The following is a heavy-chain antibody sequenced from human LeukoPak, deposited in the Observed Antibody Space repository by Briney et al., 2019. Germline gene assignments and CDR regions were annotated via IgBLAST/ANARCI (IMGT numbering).Heavy chain of an antibody. J-gene: IGHJ6*03. CDR2: IYTSGST. CDR3: AREGAYYDFWSGYYKGYYYYYMDV. CDR1: GGSISSGSYY. D-gene: IGHD3-3*01. V-gene: IGHV4-61*02. Sequence: PSQTLSLTCTVSGGSISSGSYYWSWIRQPAGKGLKWIGRIYTSGSTNYNPSLKSRVTISVDTSKNQFSLKLSSVTAADTAVYYCAREGAYYDFWSGYYKGYYYYYMDVWGKGTTVTVSS.